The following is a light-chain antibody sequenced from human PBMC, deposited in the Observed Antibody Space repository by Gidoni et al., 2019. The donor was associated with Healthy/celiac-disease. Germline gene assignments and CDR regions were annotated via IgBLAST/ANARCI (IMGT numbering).Light chain of an antibody. CDR3: NSRDSSGNHQV. CDR2: GKT. Sequence: SSELTQDPAVSVALGQTVRITCQGDSLRSYYASWYQQKPGPAPVLVISGKTNRPSGIPDRFSGSSSGNTASLTITGAQAEDEADYYCNSRDSSGNHQVFGGGTKLTVL. CDR1: SLRSYY. J-gene: IGLJ2*01. V-gene: IGLV3-19*01.